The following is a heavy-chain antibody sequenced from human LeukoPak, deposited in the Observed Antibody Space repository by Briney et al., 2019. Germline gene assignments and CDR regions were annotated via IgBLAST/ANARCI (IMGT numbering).Heavy chain of an antibody. CDR2: VSSDGSID. V-gene: IGHV3-30*03. CDR3: ARSGAARPGGPNYYYYYYMDV. J-gene: IGHJ6*03. CDR1: GFTFSNYG. Sequence: GGSLRLSCAASGFTFSNYGMHWVRQAPGKGLEWVAVVSSDGSIDYYADSLRGRFTVSRDNSKNTLYLQMNSLRAEDTAVYYCARSGAARPGGPNYYYYYYMDVWGKGTTVTVSS. D-gene: IGHD6-6*01.